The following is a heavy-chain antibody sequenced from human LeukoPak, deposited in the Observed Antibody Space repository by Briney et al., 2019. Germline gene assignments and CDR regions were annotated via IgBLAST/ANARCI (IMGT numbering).Heavy chain of an antibody. CDR1: GFTFSSYW. CDR3: ARGYCTNGVCYPHFDY. CDR2: INSDGSTT. V-gene: IGHV3-74*01. Sequence: GGSLRLSCAASGFTFSSYWMHWVRQAPGKGLVWVTRINSDGSTTTYADSVKGRFTISRDNAKNTLYLQMNSLRAEDTAVYYCARGYCTNGVCYPHFDYWAQGTLVTVSS. D-gene: IGHD2-8*01. J-gene: IGHJ4*02.